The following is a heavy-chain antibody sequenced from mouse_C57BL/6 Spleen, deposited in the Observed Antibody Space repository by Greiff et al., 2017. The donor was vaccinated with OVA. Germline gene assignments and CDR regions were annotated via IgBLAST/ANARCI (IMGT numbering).Heavy chain of an antibody. V-gene: IGHV1-7*01. CDR2: INPSSGYP. J-gene: IGHJ1*03. CDR1: GYTFTSYG. D-gene: IGHD2-5*01. Sequence: QVQLQQSGAELAKPGASVKLSCKASGYTFTSYGMHWVNQRPGQGLEWIGYINPSSGYPKSNQKFKDKATLTADKSSSTAYMQLSSLTYEDSAVYYCARSNPNWYFDVWGTGTTVTVSS. CDR3: ARSNPNWYFDV.